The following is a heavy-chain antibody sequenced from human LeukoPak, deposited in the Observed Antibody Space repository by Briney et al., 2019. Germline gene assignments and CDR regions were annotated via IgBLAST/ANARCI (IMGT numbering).Heavy chain of an antibody. D-gene: IGHD2-2*02. CDR2: INPYNGNT. CDR3: ARELYGRFEY. Sequence: ASVKVSCKASGYTFTTYGISWVRQTPGQGLECMGWINPYNGNTNYAQKLQGRVTMTTDTSTSTAYMELRSLRSDDTAVYYCARELYGRFEYWGQGTLVTVSS. V-gene: IGHV1-18*01. J-gene: IGHJ4*02. CDR1: GYTFTTYG.